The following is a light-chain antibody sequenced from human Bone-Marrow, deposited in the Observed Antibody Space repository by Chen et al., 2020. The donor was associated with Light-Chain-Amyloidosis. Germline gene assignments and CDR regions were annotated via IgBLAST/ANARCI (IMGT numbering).Light chain of an antibody. CDR1: QNIMSY. Sequence: DIQMTQSPPSLSASVGDRVSVTCRASQNIMSYLHCYHQMPGKAPKLLIYAVSHLQNGVPSRFSGSASGTDFTLPISSLQPEDFATYFWLQTFNPPLTFGGGTKVEIK. V-gene: IGKV1-39*01. CDR3: LQTFNPPLT. CDR2: AVS. J-gene: IGKJ4*01.